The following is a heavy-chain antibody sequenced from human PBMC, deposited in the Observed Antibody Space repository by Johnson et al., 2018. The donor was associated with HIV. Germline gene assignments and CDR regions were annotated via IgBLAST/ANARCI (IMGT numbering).Heavy chain of an antibody. CDR3: AGDQGARVGAVDGFYF. CDR2: ISYHGSNK. D-gene: IGHD1-26*01. V-gene: IGHV3-30*04. J-gene: IGHJ3*01. Sequence: QVQLVESGGGVVQPGRSLRLSCAASGFTFSSYAMHWVRQAPGKGLAWVAVISYHGSNKKFADSVKGRFTISRDNSKNTLYLQINSLRAEDTAVYYFAGDQGARVGAVDGFYFWGQGTMVTGS. CDR1: GFTFSSYA.